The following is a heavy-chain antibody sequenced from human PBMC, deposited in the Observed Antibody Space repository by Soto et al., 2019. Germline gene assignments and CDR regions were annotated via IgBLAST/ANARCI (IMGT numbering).Heavy chain of an antibody. J-gene: IGHJ4*02. D-gene: IGHD2-15*01. CDR3: AKLASGGKPIDY. V-gene: IGHV3-23*01. CDR1: GFTFSSYA. CDR2: ISGSGGST. Sequence: GESLRLSCAASGFTFSSYAMSWVRQAPGKGLEWVAAISGSGGSTYYADAVKGRFTISRDNSKNTVYLQMNSLRPEDTAVYYCAKLASGGKPIDYWGQGTLVTVSS.